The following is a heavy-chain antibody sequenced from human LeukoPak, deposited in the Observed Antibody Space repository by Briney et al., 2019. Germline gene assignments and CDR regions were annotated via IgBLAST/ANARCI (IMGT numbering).Heavy chain of an antibody. CDR2: ISGSGGST. J-gene: IGHJ4*02. Sequence: GGSLRLSCAASGFTFSSYAMSWVRQAPGKGLEWVSAISGSGGSTYYADSVKGRFTISRDNSKNTVSLQMNSLRVEDTAIYYCVKGDTVTTRPNFDFWGQGTLVTVSS. V-gene: IGHV3-23*01. CDR1: GFTFSSYA. CDR3: VKGDTVTTRPNFDF. D-gene: IGHD4-17*01.